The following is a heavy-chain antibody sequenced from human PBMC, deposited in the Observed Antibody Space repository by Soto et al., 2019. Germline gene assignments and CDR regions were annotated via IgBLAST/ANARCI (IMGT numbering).Heavy chain of an antibody. CDR2: IKQDGSEK. CDR1: GFTFSSYW. CDR3: RTMIVVVTGFDXFDI. D-gene: IGHD3-22*01. J-gene: IGHJ3*02. V-gene: IGHV3-7*01. Sequence: GGSLRLSCAASGFTFSSYWMSWVRQAPGKGLEWVANIKQDGSEKYYVDSVKGRFTISRDSAKNSLYLQMNSLRAEDTAVYYCRTMIVVVTGFDXFDIWGQGTMVTVSS.